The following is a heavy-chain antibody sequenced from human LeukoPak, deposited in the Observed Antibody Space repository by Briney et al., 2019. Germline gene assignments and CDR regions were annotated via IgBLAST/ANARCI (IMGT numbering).Heavy chain of an antibody. CDR3: ARGAELEYDFWSGYSSGFFDY. CDR2: IYYSGST. J-gene: IGHJ4*02. CDR1: GGSISSGDYY. D-gene: IGHD3-3*01. V-gene: IGHV4-30-4*01. Sequence: SQTLSLTCTVSGGSISSGDYYWSWIRQPPGKGLEWIGYIYYSGSTYYNPSLKSRVTISVDTSKNQFSLKLSSVTAADTAVYYCARGAELEYDFWSGYSSGFFDYWGQGTLVTVSS.